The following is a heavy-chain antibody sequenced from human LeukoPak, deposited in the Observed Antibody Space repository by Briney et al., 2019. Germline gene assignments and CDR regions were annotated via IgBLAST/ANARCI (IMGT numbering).Heavy chain of an antibody. J-gene: IGHJ4*02. CDR2: SDSGGDT. Sequence: GGSLRLSCAASGFAVSSNYMSWVRQAPEKGLEWVSGISDSGGDTYYVDSVKGRFTISRDNAMNSLYLQMDSLRVEDTAIYYCARSVPYGTTWYGRSDCWGQGTQVTVSS. CDR3: ARSVPYGTTWYGRSDC. CDR1: GFAVSSNY. D-gene: IGHD6-13*01. V-gene: IGHV3-53*01.